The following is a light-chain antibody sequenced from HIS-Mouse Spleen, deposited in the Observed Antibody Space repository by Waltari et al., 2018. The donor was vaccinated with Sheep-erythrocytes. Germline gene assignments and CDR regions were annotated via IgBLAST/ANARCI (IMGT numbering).Light chain of an antibody. CDR3: CSYAGSSTVV. J-gene: IGLJ2*01. V-gene: IGLV2-23*01. CDR2: EGS. Sequence: QSALTQPASVSGSPGQSITISCTGTSSDVGSYTLVSWYQQHPGKAPKLMICEGSKRPSGVSNRFSGSKSGNTASLTISGLQAEDEADYYCCSYAGSSTVVFGGGTKVTVL. CDR1: SSDVGSYTL.